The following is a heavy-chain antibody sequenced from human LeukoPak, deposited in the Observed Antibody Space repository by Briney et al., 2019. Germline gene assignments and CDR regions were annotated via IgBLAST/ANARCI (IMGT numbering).Heavy chain of an antibody. D-gene: IGHD1-26*01. CDR1: GFTFSSYA. CDR2: ISYDGSNK. V-gene: IGHV3-30*04. CDR3: ARATSRYSGSYSPFDY. J-gene: IGHJ4*02. Sequence: GGSLRLSCAASGFTFSSYAMHWVRQAPGKGLEWVAVISYDGSNKYYADSVKGRFTISRDNSKNTLYLQMNSLRAEDTAVYYCARATSRYSGSYSPFDYWGQGTLVTVSS.